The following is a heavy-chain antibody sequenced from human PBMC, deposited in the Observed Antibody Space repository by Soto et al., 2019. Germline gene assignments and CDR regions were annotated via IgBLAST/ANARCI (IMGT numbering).Heavy chain of an antibody. CDR2: IYYSGTT. V-gene: IGHV4-31*03. Sequence: SETLSLTCSVSGGSISSGDNYWSWIRQHPGKGLEWIGHIYYSGTTYYNPSLKSRVTISGDTSKNQFSLRLSSVTAADTAVYYCARAVTMVRGVDNWFHPWGQGTLVTVSS. CDR3: ARAVTMVRGVDNWFHP. D-gene: IGHD3-10*01. CDR1: GGSISSGDNY. J-gene: IGHJ5*02.